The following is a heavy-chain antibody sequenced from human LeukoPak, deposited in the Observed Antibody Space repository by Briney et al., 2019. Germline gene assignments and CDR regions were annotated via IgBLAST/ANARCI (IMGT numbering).Heavy chain of an antibody. CDR1: GLTFSTYA. CDR3: AKAAVRGVIITCVDY. V-gene: IGHV3-23*01. J-gene: IGHJ4*02. Sequence: GGSLRLSCAASGLTFSTYAMSWVRQAPGKGLEWVSAISGSGGSTYYADSVKGRFTISRDNSKNTLYLQMNSLRAEDTAVYYCAKAAVRGVIITCVDYWGQGTLVTVSS. CDR2: ISGSGGST. D-gene: IGHD3-10*01.